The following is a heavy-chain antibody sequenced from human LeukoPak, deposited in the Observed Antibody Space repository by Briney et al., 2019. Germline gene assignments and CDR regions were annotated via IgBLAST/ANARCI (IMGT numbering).Heavy chain of an antibody. CDR1: GFTFSSYS. CDR2: ISSSSSTI. Sequence: GGSLRLSCAASGFTFSSYSMNWVRQAPGKGLEWVSYISSSSSTIYYADSVKGRFTISRDNAKNSLYLQMNSLRAEDTAVYYCARIEQQLVAPYYYYYYYMDVWGKGTTVTVSS. CDR3: ARIEQQLVAPYYYYYYYMDV. V-gene: IGHV3-48*01. D-gene: IGHD6-13*01. J-gene: IGHJ6*03.